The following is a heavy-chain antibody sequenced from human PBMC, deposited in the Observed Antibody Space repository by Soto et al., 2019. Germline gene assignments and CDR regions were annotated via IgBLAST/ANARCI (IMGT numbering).Heavy chain of an antibody. CDR3: TGDASRDSSARGWFDP. CDR2: ISSNSAYI. D-gene: IGHD6-13*01. Sequence: PVGSLRLSCAASGFTFRSFTMNWVRQAPGKGLEWVSTISSNSAYIYYTDALRGRFTISRDNAKNSLHLQMNSLRAEDTAVYYCTGDASRDSSARGWFDPWGPGTLVTVS. CDR1: GFTFRSFT. J-gene: IGHJ5*02. V-gene: IGHV3-21*01.